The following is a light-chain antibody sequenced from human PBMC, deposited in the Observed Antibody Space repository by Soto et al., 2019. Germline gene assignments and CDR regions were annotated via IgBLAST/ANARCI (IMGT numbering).Light chain of an antibody. J-gene: IGLJ2*01. Sequence: QCALTQPASVSGSPGQSITISCTGTSSDVGGYNYVSWYQQHPGKAPKLMIYDVSNRPSGVSNRFSGSKSGNTASLTISGLQAEDEADYYCSSYTSSSGVFGGGTKLTVL. CDR3: SSYTSSSGV. CDR2: DVS. V-gene: IGLV2-14*01. CDR1: SSDVGGYNY.